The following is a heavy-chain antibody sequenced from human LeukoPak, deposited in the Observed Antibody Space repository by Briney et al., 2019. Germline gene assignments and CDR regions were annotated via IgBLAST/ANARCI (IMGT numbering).Heavy chain of an antibody. D-gene: IGHD3-22*01. J-gene: IGHJ4*02. CDR3: ASALDYYDSRDIDN. CDR1: GFTFSSYG. CDR2: IWYDGSNK. Sequence: AGGSLRLSCAASGFTFSSYGMHWVRQAPGKGLEWVAVIWYDGSNKYYADSVKGRFTTSRDNSKNTLYLQMNSLRAEDTAVYYCASALDYYDSRDIDNWGQGTLVTVSS. V-gene: IGHV3-33*01.